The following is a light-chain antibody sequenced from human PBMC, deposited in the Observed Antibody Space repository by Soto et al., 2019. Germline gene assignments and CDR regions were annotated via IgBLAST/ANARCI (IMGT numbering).Light chain of an antibody. V-gene: IGLV2-14*01. CDR2: AVS. J-gene: IGLJ1*01. CDR1: SSDVGLYDY. CDR3: SSYTSDRSYV. Sequence: QSALTQPASVSGSPGQSITISCTGTSSDVGLYDYVSWYQQHPGKAPQLMIYAVSNRPSGVSNRFSASKSGNTASLFISGLQAEDEADYYCSSYTSDRSYVFGDGTRSP.